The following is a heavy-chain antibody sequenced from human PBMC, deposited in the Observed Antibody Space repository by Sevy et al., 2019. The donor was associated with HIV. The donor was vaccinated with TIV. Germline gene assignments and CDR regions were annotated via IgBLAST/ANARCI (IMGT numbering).Heavy chain of an antibody. CDR2: IKQDGSEK. V-gene: IGHV3-7*01. J-gene: IGHJ4*02. D-gene: IGHD6-13*01. CDR1: GFTFSSYW. CDR3: ARDRGVTYSSSWYGGEWSLGNTAYYFDY. Sequence: GGSLRLSCAASGFTFSSYWMSWVRQAPGKGLEWVANIKQDGSEKYYVHSVKGRFTISRDNAKNSLYLQMNSLRAEDRAVYYCARDRGVTYSSSWYGGEWSLGNTAYYFDYWGQGTLVTVSS.